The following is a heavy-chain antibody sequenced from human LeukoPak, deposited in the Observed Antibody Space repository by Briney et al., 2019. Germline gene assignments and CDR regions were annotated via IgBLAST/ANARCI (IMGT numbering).Heavy chain of an antibody. Sequence: ASVKVSCKASGYTFTSYYMHWVRQAPGQGLEWMGIINPSDGSTSYAQKFQGRVTMTKDTSTSTVYMELSSLRSEDTAVYYCARDGSGSYYGYWGQGTLVTVSS. CDR1: GYTFTSYY. CDR2: INPSDGST. V-gene: IGHV1-46*01. CDR3: ARDGSGSYYGY. D-gene: IGHD3-10*01. J-gene: IGHJ4*02.